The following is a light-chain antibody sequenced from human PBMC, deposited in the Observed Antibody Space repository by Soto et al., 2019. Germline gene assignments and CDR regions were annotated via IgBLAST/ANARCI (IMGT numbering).Light chain of an antibody. CDR3: QLYDINVRGWV. Sequence: QSALTQPPSASGSPGQSVTIPCAGTSTDVGEYNYVSWYQQHPGKVPKLIIFEVNKRPSGVPDRFSGSKSGDTASLTVSGLQAEDEADYYCQLYDINVRGWVFGGGTKLTVL. CDR2: EVN. CDR1: STDVGEYNY. V-gene: IGLV2-8*01. J-gene: IGLJ3*02.